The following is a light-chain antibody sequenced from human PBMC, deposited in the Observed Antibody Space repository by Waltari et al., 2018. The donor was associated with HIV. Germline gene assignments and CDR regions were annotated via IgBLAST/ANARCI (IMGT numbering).Light chain of an antibody. CDR2: RKN. Sequence: QSVLTQPPSASGTPGQRVTISCSGSSSNIGSNYVYWYQQLPGTTPKLLIYRKNQRPSGVPDRFSGSQSGTSASLAISGLRSEDEGDYYCAAWDDSLSGPVFGGGTKLTVL. J-gene: IGLJ2*01. CDR3: AAWDDSLSGPV. CDR1: SSNIGSNY. V-gene: IGLV1-47*01.